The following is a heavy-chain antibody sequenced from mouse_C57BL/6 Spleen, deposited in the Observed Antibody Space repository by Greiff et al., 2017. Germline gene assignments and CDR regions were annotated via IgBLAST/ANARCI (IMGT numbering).Heavy chain of an antibody. CDR3: ARDYGSTYAMDY. V-gene: IGHV1-80*01. D-gene: IGHD1-1*01. CDR1: GYAFSSYW. Sequence: VQLQQSGASVKISCKASGYAFSSYWMNWVKQRPGKGLEWIGQIYPGDGDTNYNGKFKGKATLTADKSSSTAYMQLSSLTSEDSAVYFCARDYGSTYAMDYWGQGTSVTVSS. J-gene: IGHJ4*01. CDR2: IYPGDGDT.